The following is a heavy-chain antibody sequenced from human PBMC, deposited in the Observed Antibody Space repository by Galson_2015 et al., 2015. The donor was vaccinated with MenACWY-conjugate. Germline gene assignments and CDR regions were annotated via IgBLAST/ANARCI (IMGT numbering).Heavy chain of an antibody. D-gene: IGHD3-3*01. J-gene: IGHJ6*02. V-gene: IGHV3-7*03. CDR1: GVTFSSYW. Sequence: SLRLSCAASGVTFSSYWMSWVRQAPGKGLEWVANIKQDGSEKYYVDSVKGRFTISRDNAKNSLYLQMNSLSAEDTAVYYCARAPELYDFWSGDYYYYYYGMDVWGQGTPVTVSS. CDR3: ARAPELYDFWSGDYYYYYYGMDV. CDR2: IKQDGSEK.